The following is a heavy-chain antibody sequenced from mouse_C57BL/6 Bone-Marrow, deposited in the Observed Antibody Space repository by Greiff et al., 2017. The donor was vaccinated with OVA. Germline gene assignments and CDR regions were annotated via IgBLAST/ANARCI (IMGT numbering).Heavy chain of an antibody. CDR2: IYPGSGKT. V-gene: IGHV1-76*01. CDR1: GYTFTDYY. CDR3: ARIYYGSREYAMDY. J-gene: IGHJ4*01. D-gene: IGHD1-1*01. Sequence: QVQLQQSGAELVRPGASVKLSCKASGYTFTDYYINWVKQRPGQGLEWIARIYPGSGKTYYNEKFKGKATLTAEKSSSTAYMQLSSLTSEDSAVYYCARIYYGSREYAMDYWGQGTSVTVSS.